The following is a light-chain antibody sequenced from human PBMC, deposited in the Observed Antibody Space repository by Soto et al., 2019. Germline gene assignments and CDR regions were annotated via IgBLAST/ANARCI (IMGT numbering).Light chain of an antibody. CDR3: QQYNNWPRT. V-gene: IGKV3-15*01. CDR2: GAS. Sequence: EIVMTQSPATLSVSPGERATLSCRAGQSVSSNLAWYQQKPGQAPRLLIYGASTRATGIPARFSGSGSGTEFTLTINSLQSEDFAVYYCQQYNNWPRTFGQGTKVDIK. CDR1: QSVSSN. J-gene: IGKJ1*01.